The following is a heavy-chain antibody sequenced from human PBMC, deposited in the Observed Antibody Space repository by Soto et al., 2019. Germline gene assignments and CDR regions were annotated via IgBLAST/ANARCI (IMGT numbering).Heavy chain of an antibody. CDR3: AKIGYSSSCFDY. Sequence: GGSLRLSCTASGFTFSSHWMSWVRQAPGKGLEWVANIKQDGSQKYYVDSVKGRFTISRDNAKNSVFLRMNSLRAEDTAVYYCAKIGYSSSCFDYWGQGIPVTVSS. D-gene: IGHD6-6*01. CDR2: IKQDGSQK. V-gene: IGHV3-7*01. CDR1: GFTFSSHW. J-gene: IGHJ4*02.